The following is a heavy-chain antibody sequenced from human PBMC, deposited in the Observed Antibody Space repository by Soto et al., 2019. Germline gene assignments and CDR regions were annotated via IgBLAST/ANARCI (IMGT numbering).Heavy chain of an antibody. Sequence: SETLSLTCAVYGGSFSGYYWSWIRQPPGKGLEWIGEINHSGSTNYNPSLKSRVTISVDTSKNQFSLKLSSVTAADTAVYYCARLYSPGYYYYGMDVWGQGTTVTVSS. CDR1: GGSFSGYY. D-gene: IGHD2-15*01. V-gene: IGHV4-34*01. J-gene: IGHJ6*02. CDR2: INHSGST. CDR3: ARLYSPGYYYYGMDV.